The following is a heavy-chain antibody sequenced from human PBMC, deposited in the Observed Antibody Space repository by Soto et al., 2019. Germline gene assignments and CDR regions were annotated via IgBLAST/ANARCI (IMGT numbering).Heavy chain of an antibody. V-gene: IGHV1-69*06. CDR1: GGTFGSDA. J-gene: IGHJ5*02. CDR2: IIPIFGTT. CDR3: ARDRTDSGYYTNWLDP. Sequence: ASVKVSCKASGGTFGSDAITWVRQAPGQGLEWVGRIIPIFGTTNYAQNLQGRVTISADKSTLTSYMELHSLTSDDTALYYCARDRTDSGYYTNWLDPWGEGTQVTVSS. D-gene: IGHD3-22*01.